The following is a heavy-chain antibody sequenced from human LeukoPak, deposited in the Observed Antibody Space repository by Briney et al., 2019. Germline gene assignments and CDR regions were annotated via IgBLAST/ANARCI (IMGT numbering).Heavy chain of an antibody. CDR3: ARASGSYENHAFDI. CDR1: GGSFSGYY. D-gene: IGHD1-26*01. CDR2: INHSGST. J-gene: IGHJ3*02. Sequence: SETLSLTCAVYGGSFSGYYWSWIRQPPGKGLEWIGEINHSGSTNYNPSLKSRVTISVDTSKNQFSLKLSSVTAADTAVYYCARASGSYENHAFDIWGQGTMVTVSS. V-gene: IGHV4-34*01.